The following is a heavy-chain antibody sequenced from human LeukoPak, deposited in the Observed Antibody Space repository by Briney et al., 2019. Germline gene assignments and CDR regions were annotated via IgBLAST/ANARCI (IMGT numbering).Heavy chain of an antibody. CDR2: ISSSSSTI. CDR1: GFTFSSYS. Sequence: QTGGSLRLSCAASGFTFSSYSMNWVHQAPGKGLEWVSYISSSSSTIYYADSVKGRFTISRDNAKTSLYLQMNSLRAEDTAVYYRGLEWLGYMDVWGKGTTVTVSS. V-gene: IGHV3-48*01. J-gene: IGHJ6*03. D-gene: IGHD3-3*01. CDR3: GLEWLGYMDV.